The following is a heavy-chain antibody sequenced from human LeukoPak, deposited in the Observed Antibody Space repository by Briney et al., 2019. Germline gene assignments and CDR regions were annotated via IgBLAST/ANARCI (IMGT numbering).Heavy chain of an antibody. CDR3: ARSDGSGSYPAHLFVY. CDR1: GGSISSTSNY. D-gene: IGHD3-10*01. CDR2: MYYSGNT. V-gene: IGHV4-39*01. Sequence: SETLSLTCSVSGGSISSTSNYWGWIRQAPGKGLEWIGSMYYSGNTYYNPSLKSRVTISVDTSKSQFSLKLDSVTAADTAVYYCARSDGSGSYPAHLFVYWGQGTLVTVSS. J-gene: IGHJ4*02.